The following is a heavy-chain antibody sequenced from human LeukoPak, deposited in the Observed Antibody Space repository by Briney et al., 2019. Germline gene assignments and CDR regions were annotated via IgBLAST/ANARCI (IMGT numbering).Heavy chain of an antibody. Sequence: PSETLSLTCTVSGGSISSYFWNWVRQPAGKGLEWIGRFYSIGNTNYNPSLQGRVTMSVDTSKNQFSLKLSSATAADTAVYYCARGEHTFDYWGQGTLVSVSS. CDR2: FYSIGNT. V-gene: IGHV4-4*07. J-gene: IGHJ4*02. CDR1: GGSISSYF. CDR3: ARGEHTFDY. D-gene: IGHD1/OR15-1a*01.